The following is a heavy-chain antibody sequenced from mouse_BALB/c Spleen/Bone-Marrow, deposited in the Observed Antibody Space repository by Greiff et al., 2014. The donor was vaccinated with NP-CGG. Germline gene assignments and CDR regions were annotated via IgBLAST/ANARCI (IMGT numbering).Heavy chain of an antibody. CDR1: GFNIKDTY. J-gene: IGHJ4*01. V-gene: IGHV14-3*02. CDR3: SSYAMDY. Sequence: EVQLVESGAELVKPGASVKLSCTASGFNIKDTYMHWVKQRPEQGLEWIGRIDPANGNTKYDPKFQGKATITADTSSNTACLQLSSLTSEDTAVYYGSSYAMDYWGQGTSVTVSS. CDR2: IDPANGNT.